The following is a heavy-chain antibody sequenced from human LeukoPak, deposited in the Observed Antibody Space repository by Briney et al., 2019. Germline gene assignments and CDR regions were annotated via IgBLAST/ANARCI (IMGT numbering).Heavy chain of an antibody. CDR2: INPSGGST. J-gene: IGHJ4*02. V-gene: IGHV1-46*01. CDR1: GYTFTSYY. D-gene: IGHD3-9*01. Sequence: ASVKVSCKASGYTFTSYYMHWVRQAPGQGLELMGIINPSGGSTSYAQKFQGRVTMTRDTSTSTVYMELSSLRSEDTSVYSCASIRYFDWTLMYWGQGTLVTVSS. CDR3: ASIRYFDWTLMY.